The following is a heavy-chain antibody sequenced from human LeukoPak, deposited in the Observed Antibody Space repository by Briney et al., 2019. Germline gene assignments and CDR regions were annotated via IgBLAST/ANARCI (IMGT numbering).Heavy chain of an antibody. D-gene: IGHD1-7*01. CDR1: GFTFRSYA. CDR3: ARPLKLHVNGADV. Sequence: GGSLRLSCAASGFTFRSYAMSWVREAAGKGLEWVSSISSSSSYIYYADSVKGRFTISRDNAKNSLYLQVNSLRAEDTAVYYCARPLKLHVNGADVWGQGTTVTVSS. CDR2: ISSSSSYI. V-gene: IGHV3-21*01. J-gene: IGHJ6*01.